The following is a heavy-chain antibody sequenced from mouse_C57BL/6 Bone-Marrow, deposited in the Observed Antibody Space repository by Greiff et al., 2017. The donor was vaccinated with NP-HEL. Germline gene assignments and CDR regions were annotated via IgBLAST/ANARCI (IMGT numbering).Heavy chain of an antibody. J-gene: IGHJ1*03. CDR2: IYPGSGST. Sequence: VQLQQSGPELVKPGASVKISCKASGYAFSSSWMNWVKQRPGKGLEWIGDIYPGSGSTNYNEKFKSKATLTVDTSSSTAYMQLSSLTSEDSAVYYCARIYYYGSSYRYFDVWGTGTTVTVSS. CDR1: GYAFSSSW. V-gene: IGHV1-55*01. D-gene: IGHD1-1*01. CDR3: ARIYYYGSSYRYFDV.